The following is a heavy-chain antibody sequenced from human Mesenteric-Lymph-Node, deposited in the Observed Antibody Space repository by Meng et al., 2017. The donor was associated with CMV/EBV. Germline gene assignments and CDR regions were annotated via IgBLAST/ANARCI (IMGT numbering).Heavy chain of an antibody. Sequence: SGSTFSHYAIHWVRQAPGQGLEWMGWILAGKGTTKSSQKFQDRITITRDTSASTAYMELSSLTSEDTALYYCAKDLSTSGHGQGEDYWGQGTLVTVSS. D-gene: IGHD1-26*01. CDR1: GSTFSHYA. V-gene: IGHV1-3*01. J-gene: IGHJ4*02. CDR3: AKDLSTSGHGQGEDY. CDR2: ILAGKGTT.